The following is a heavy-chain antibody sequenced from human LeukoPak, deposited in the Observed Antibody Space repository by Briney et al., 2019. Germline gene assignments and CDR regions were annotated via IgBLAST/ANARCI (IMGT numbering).Heavy chain of an antibody. J-gene: IGHJ4*02. CDR2: INHSGST. CDR1: GGSFSGYY. D-gene: IGHD3-10*01. CDR3: ARPGGSGSYYNGRDY. Sequence: SETLSLTCAVYGGSFSGYYWSWIRQPPGKGPEWIGEINHSGSTNYNPSLKSRVTISVDTSKNQFSLKLSSVTAADTAVYYCARPGGSGSYYNGRDYWGQGTLVTVSS. V-gene: IGHV4-34*01.